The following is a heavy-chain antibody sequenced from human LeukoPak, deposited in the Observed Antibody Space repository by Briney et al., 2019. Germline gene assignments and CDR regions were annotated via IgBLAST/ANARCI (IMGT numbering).Heavy chain of an antibody. CDR3: ARGVNSQGTAMVLFDS. V-gene: IGHV1-8*01. CDR2: MNPKSGNT. J-gene: IGHJ4*02. Sequence: VSVNVSCKASGYTFTNHDINWVRQASGQGLEWMGWMNPKSGNTGYLQKFQGRVTMTRDTSMSTAFMELSSLTSEDTAVYYCARGVNSQGTAMVLFDSWGQGSLATVSA. CDR1: GYTFTNHD. D-gene: IGHD5-18*01.